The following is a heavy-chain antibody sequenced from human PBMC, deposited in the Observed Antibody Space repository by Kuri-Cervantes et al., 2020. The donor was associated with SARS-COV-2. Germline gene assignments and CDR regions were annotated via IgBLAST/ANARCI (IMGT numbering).Heavy chain of an antibody. Sequence: GGSLRLSCAASGFTVSSNYMSWVRQAPGKGLEWVAVISHDGKNKKCIASGKGRFTISRDNSQNTLYLHVKSLRSEDTAMYYCAKDRVGVQDFWGQGTLVTVSS. V-gene: IGHV3-30*18. D-gene: IGHD2-21*01. CDR3: AKDRVGVQDF. CDR2: ISHDGKNK. J-gene: IGHJ4*02. CDR1: GFTVSSNY.